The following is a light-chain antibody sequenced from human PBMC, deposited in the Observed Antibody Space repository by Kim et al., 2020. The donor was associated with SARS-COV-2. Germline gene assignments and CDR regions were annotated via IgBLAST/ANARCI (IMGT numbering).Light chain of an antibody. Sequence: AIRMTQSPSSLSASTGDRVTITCRASQGISSYLAWYQQKPGKAPKLLIYAASTLQSGVPSRFSGSGSGTDFTLTISCLQSEDLATYYCQQYDSYPLTFGPVTQVDTK. J-gene: IGKJ3*01. V-gene: IGKV1-8*01. CDR1: QGISSY. CDR3: QQYDSYPLT. CDR2: AAS.